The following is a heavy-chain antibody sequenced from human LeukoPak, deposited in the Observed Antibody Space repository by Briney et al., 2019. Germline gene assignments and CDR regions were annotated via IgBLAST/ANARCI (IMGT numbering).Heavy chain of an antibody. CDR1: GFTFSSYS. CDR3: ARGAKRGYCSGGSCPTLVNY. J-gene: IGHJ4*02. Sequence: GGSLRLSCAASGFTFSSYSMNWVRQAPGKGLEWVSSISSSSSYIYYADSVKGRFTISRDNAKNSLYLQMNSLRAEDTAVYYCARGAKRGYCSGGSCPTLVNYWGQGTLVTVSS. CDR2: ISSSSSYI. D-gene: IGHD2-15*01. V-gene: IGHV3-21*01.